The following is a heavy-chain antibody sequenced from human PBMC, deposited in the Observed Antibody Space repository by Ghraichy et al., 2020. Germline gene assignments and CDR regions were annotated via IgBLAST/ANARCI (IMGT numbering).Heavy chain of an antibody. CDR3: ARAPEIYCSGGSCYSKAYYYYYYGMDV. V-gene: IGHV4-59*01. J-gene: IGHJ6*02. Sequence: SETLSLTCTVSGGSISSYYWSWIRQPPGKGLEWIGYIYYSGSTNYNPSLKSRVTISVDTSKNQVSLKLSSVTAADTAVYYCARAPEIYCSGGSCYSKAYYYYYYGMDVWGQGTTVTVSS. CDR1: GGSISSYY. D-gene: IGHD2-15*01. CDR2: IYYSGST.